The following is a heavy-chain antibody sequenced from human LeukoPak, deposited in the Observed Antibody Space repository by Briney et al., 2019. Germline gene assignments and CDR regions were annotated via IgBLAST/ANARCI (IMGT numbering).Heavy chain of an antibody. D-gene: IGHD3-16*01. CDR3: AKGLGPYYYYYYGMDV. Sequence: GGSLRLSCAASGFTLSRNEMNWVRQAPGKGLEWVSYISSSGSSIYYADSVKGRSTISRDNAKNSLYLQMNSLRAEDTAVYYCAKGLGPYYYYYYGMDVWGQGTTVTVSS. CDR2: ISSSGSSI. J-gene: IGHJ6*02. CDR1: GFTLSRNE. V-gene: IGHV3-48*03.